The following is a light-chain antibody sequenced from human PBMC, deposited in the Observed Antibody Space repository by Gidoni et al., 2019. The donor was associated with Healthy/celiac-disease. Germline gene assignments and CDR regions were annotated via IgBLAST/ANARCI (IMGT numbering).Light chain of an antibody. Sequence: GERATLSCRASQSVSSSYLAWYQQKPGQAPRLLIYGASSRATGIPDRFSGSGSGTDFTLTISRLEPEDFAVYYCQQYGSSLPLTFGGGTKVEIK. CDR2: GAS. CDR3: QQYGSSLPLT. J-gene: IGKJ4*01. CDR1: QSVSSSY. V-gene: IGKV3-20*01.